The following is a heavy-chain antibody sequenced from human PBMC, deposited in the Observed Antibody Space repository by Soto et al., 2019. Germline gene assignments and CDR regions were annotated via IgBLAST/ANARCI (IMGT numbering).Heavy chain of an antibody. CDR3: ASFTYYYDSSGYYGRLDYYYGMDV. CDR2: INSDGSST. D-gene: IGHD3-22*01. CDR1: GFTFSSYW. V-gene: IGHV3-74*01. Sequence: PGGSLRLSCAASGFTFSSYWMHWVRQAPGKGLVWVSRINSDGSSTSYADSVKGRFTISRDNAKNTLYLQMNSLRAEDTAVYYGASFTYYYDSSGYYGRLDYYYGMDVWGQGTTVTVSS. J-gene: IGHJ6*02.